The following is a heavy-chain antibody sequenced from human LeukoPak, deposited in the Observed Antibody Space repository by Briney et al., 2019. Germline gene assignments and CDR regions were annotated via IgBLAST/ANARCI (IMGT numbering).Heavy chain of an antibody. CDR1: GFTFSNFW. V-gene: IGHV3-74*01. D-gene: IGHD3-10*01. CDR2: IKRDGSST. Sequence: GGSLRLSCAASGFTFSNFWMHWVRQAPGKGLVWVSRIKRDGSSTDYADSVKGRFTVSRDNAKNTLYLQMNSLRAGDTAVYYCARDYSGSGSPWGQGTLVTVSS. J-gene: IGHJ5*02. CDR3: ARDYSGSGSP.